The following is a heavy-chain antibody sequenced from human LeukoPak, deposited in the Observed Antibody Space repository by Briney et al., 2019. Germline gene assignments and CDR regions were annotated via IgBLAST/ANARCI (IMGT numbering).Heavy chain of an antibody. CDR1: GFTFSHYY. J-gene: IGHJ4*02. CDR3: GRDLPTVTSIDY. CDR2: ISGSSGYI. D-gene: IGHD4-17*01. V-gene: IGHV3-21*06. Sequence: GGSLRLSCAASGFTFSHYYMTWVRHAPGKGLEWVSSISGSSGYIFYADSVKGRFTISRDNAKNSLYLQMNSLRAEDTAVYYCGRDLPTVTSIDYWGQGTLVTVSS.